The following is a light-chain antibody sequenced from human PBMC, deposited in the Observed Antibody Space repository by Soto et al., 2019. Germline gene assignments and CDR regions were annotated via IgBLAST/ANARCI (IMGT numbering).Light chain of an antibody. CDR1: QDISSY. V-gene: IGKV1-9*01. Sequence: IQLTQSTPSLSASVGYRVTITCRASQDISSYLGWYQQKPGKAPKLLIYAASTLQSGVPSRFSGSGSGTDFTLTINSLQPEDCATYFRQQLNNLPSTFGGGTKVDI. J-gene: IGKJ4*01. CDR2: AAS. CDR3: QQLNNLPST.